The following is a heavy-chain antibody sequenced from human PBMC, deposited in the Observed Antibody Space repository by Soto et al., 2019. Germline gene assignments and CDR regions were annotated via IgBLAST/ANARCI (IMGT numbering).Heavy chain of an antibody. CDR1: GGSISSYY. CDR3: ARGRNYYGSGSYRKGNWFDP. V-gene: IGHV4-59*12. J-gene: IGHJ5*02. CDR2: IYYSGST. Sequence: SETLSLTCTVSGGSISSYYWSWIRQPPGKGLEWIGYIYYSGSTNYNPSLKSRVTISVDTSKNQFSLKLSSVTAADTAVYYCARGRNYYGSGSYRKGNWFDPWGQGTLVTVSS. D-gene: IGHD3-10*01.